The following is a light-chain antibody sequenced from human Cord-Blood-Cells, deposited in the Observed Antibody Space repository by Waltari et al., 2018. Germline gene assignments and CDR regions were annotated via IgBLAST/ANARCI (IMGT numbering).Light chain of an antibody. J-gene: IGLJ2*01. CDR3: AAGDYSLHGRVV. V-gene: IGLV1-44*01. CDR1: SSNIGSNT. CDR2: SNN. Sequence: QSVLTQPPSASGTPGQRVTISCSGSSSNIGSNTVNWYQQLPGTAPKLLIYSNNQRPSWVPDIFSGSKSGTSASLAISGLQSEDESDYYCAAGDYSLHGRVVFGGGTKLTVL.